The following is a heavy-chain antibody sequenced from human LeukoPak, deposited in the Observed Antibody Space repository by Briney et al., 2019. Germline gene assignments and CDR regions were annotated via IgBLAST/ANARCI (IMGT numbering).Heavy chain of an antibody. Sequence: PGRSLRLSCVASGFTFSSYAMHWVRQAPGKGLEWLAVISYDGTNKYYADSVKGRFTISRDNSKNTLYLQMNSLRDEDTAVYYCAGDQGSLPVWFYYYMDVWGSGTTVTVSS. D-gene: IGHD3-16*01. J-gene: IGHJ6*03. CDR3: AGDQGSLPVWFYYYMDV. V-gene: IGHV3-30*01. CDR2: ISYDGTNK. CDR1: GFTFSSYA.